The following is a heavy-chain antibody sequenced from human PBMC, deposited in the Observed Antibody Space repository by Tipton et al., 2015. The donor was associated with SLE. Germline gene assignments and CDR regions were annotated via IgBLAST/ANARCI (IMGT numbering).Heavy chain of an antibody. CDR3: TRHSDGYRNYFYYMDV. J-gene: IGHJ6*03. CDR2: IYPGDSDT. V-gene: IGHV5-51*01. D-gene: IGHD5-24*01. Sequence: QLVQSGAEVKKPGESLKISCKGSGYSFTSYWIGWVRQMPWKGLEWMGIIYPGDSDTRYSPSFQGQVTISADRSISTAYLQWSSLKASDTAMYYCTRHSDGYRNYFYYMDVWGKGTTVTVSS. CDR1: GYSFTSYW.